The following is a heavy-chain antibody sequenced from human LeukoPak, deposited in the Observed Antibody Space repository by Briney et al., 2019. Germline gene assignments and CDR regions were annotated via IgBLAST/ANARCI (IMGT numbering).Heavy chain of an antibody. Sequence: PGGSLRLSCAAFGFTFSSNGMHWVRQAPGKGLEWVAVISYDGSHKYYADSVKGRFTISKDNSKNTLYLQMNSLRAEDTAVYYCAQREVGYGGKSFHDNWGQGTLVTVSS. D-gene: IGHD4-23*01. CDR2: ISYDGSHK. J-gene: IGHJ4*02. CDR3: AQREVGYGGKSFHDN. V-gene: IGHV3-30*03. CDR1: GFTFSSNG.